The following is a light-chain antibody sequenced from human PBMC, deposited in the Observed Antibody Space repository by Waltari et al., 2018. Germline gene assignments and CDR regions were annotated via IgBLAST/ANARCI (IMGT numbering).Light chain of an antibody. J-gene: IGKJ2*01. CDR2: WAS. CDR3: QQYYSTPPT. Sequence: DIVMTQSPDSLAVSLRESATINCKSSQSVLYISNNKNYLAWYQQRPGQPPKLLIYWASTRESGVPDRFSGSGSGTDFTLTISSLQAEDVAVYYCQQYYSTPPTFGQGTKLEIK. V-gene: IGKV4-1*01. CDR1: QSVLYISNNKNY.